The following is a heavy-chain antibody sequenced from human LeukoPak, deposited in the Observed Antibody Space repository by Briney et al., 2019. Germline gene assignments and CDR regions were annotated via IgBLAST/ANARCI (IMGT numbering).Heavy chain of an antibody. J-gene: IGHJ5*02. CDR1: GFTFSSYA. Sequence: GGSLRLSCTASGFTFSSYAMSLVRQAPGKVLEWVSASSPSGDSTYYADSVKGRFTISRYNSKNTIYLQMSSLRAEGTAVYYCAKAFSAYENWPPNWFDPWGQGTLVTVSS. V-gene: IGHV3-23*01. CDR2: SSPSGDST. CDR3: AKAFSAYENWPPNWFDP. D-gene: IGHD5-12*01.